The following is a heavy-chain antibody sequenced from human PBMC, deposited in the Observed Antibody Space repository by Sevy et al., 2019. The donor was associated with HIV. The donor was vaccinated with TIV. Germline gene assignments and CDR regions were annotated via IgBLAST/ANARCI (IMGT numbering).Heavy chain of an antibody. V-gene: IGHV3-21*01. CDR3: AKNPVWVDGSSPIDY. CDR2: ISSRSSYI. J-gene: IGHJ4*02. D-gene: IGHD7-27*01. CDR1: GFTFSSNT. Sequence: GGSLRLSCAASGFTFSSNTMNWVRQAPGKGLEWVSSISSRSSYIYYTDSVKGRFITSRDDAKNSLYLDMHSLRVEDTAVYYCAKNPVWVDGSSPIDYWGQGTLVTVSS.